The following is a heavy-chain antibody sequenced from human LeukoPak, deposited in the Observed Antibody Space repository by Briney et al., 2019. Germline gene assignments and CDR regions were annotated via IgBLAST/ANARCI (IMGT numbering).Heavy chain of an antibody. CDR3: ARGSGELDY. V-gene: IGHV3-33*01. Sequence: GRSLRLSCAASGLSLNSFAMHWVRQAPGKGLEWVAGIGYDGSHESEAESVKGRFTISRDNSRNTVYLEMNSLRVDDTAVYYCARGSGELDYWGQGTLVIVSS. J-gene: IGHJ4*02. CDR2: IGYDGSHE. CDR1: GLSLNSFA.